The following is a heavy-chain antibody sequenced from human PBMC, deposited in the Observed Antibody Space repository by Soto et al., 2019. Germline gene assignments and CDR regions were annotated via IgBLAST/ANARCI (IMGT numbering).Heavy chain of an antibody. V-gene: IGHV3-30-3*01. Sequence: PGGSLRLSCAASGFTFSSYAMHWVRQAPGKGLEWVAVISYDGSNKYYADSVKGRFTISRDNSKNTLYLQMNSLRAEDTAVYYCARDFRDCSGYRRHEYWCQTPLVT. D-gene: IGHD3-22*01. CDR2: ISYDGSNK. CDR3: ARDFRDCSGYRRHEY. J-gene: IGHJ4*02. CDR1: GFTFSSYA.